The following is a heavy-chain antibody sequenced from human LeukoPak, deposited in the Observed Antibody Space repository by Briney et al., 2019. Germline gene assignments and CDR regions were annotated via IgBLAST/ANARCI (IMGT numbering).Heavy chain of an antibody. CDR3: ARVGYGDYYLDY. V-gene: IGHV3-74*03. CDR1: GFTFSSYW. Sequence: GGSLRLSCAASGFTFSSYWMHWVRQAPGKGLVWLSRTNTDGSRITYADSVKGRFTISRDNAKNSLYLQMNSLRAEDTAVYYCARVGYGDYYLDYWGQGTLVTVSS. J-gene: IGHJ4*02. CDR2: TNTDGSRI. D-gene: IGHD4-17*01.